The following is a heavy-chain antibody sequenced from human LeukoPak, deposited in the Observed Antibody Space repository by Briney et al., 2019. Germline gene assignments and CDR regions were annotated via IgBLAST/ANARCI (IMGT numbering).Heavy chain of an antibody. Sequence: GRSLRLSCAASGFTFSSYAMHWVRQAPGKGLEWVAVISYDGSNKYFADSVKGRLTISRDNSKNTLYLQMNSLRAEDTAVYYCARGTVAGQFDYWGQGTLVTVSS. D-gene: IGHD6-19*01. V-gene: IGHV3-30*04. J-gene: IGHJ4*02. CDR1: GFTFSSYA. CDR2: ISYDGSNK. CDR3: ARGTVAGQFDY.